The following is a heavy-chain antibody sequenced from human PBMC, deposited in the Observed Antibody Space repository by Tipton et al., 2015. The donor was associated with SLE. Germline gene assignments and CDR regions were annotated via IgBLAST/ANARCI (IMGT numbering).Heavy chain of an antibody. D-gene: IGHD1-14*01. Sequence: SLRLSCAASGLTFSTYAMHWVRQAPGKGLEWVAVISYDGSNKYYADSVKGRFTISRDNSKNTLYLQMNSLRAEDTAVYYCARSLTSSYYYGMDVWGQGTTVTVSS. CDR1: GLTFSTYA. J-gene: IGHJ6*02. CDR3: ARSLTSSYYYGMDV. V-gene: IGHV3-30*04. CDR2: ISYDGSNK.